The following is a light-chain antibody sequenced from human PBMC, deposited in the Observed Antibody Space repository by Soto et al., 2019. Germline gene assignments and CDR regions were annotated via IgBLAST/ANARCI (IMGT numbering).Light chain of an antibody. CDR1: NSDVGGYNY. V-gene: IGLV2-11*01. Sequence: QSALTQPRSVSGSPGQSVTISCTGTNSDVGGYNYVSWYQQYPGKAPKLMISGVSERPSGVPDRFSGSKSGNTASLTISGLQAEDEADYYCCSYVDTDTWVFGGGPKATVL. CDR2: GVS. J-gene: IGLJ3*02. CDR3: CSYVDTDTWV.